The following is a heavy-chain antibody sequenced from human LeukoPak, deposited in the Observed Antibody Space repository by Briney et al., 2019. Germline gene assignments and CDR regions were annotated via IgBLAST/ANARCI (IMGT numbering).Heavy chain of an antibody. J-gene: IGHJ3*02. D-gene: IGHD2-15*01. V-gene: IGHV3-30*02. CDR3: AKGPWVPCSGGSCYPDAFDI. Sequence: PGGSLRLSCAASGFTFSSYGMHWVRQAPGKGLEWVAFIRYDESNKYYADSVKGRFTISRDNSKNTLYLQMNSLRAEDTAVYYCAKGPWVPCSGGSCYPDAFDIWGQGTMVTVSS. CDR2: IRYDESNK. CDR1: GFTFSSYG.